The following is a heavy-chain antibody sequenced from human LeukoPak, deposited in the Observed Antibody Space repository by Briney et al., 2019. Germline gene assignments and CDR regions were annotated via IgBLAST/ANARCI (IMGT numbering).Heavy chain of an antibody. D-gene: IGHD6-13*01. J-gene: IGHJ5*02. CDR2: IKQDGSEK. V-gene: IGHV3-7*01. CDR3: ARDMAAAGSSWFDP. CDR1: GFTFSSYW. Sequence: GGSLRLSCPASGFTFSSYWMNWVRQAPGKGLEWVANIKQDGSEKYYVDSVKGRFTIYRDNAKNSLYLQMNSLRAEDTAVYYCARDMAAAGSSWFDPWGQGTLVTVSS.